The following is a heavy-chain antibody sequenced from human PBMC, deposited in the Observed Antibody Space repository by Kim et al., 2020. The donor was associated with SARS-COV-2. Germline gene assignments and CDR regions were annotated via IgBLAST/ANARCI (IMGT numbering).Heavy chain of an antibody. Sequence: NTKYSQKSQGRVTITRDTSANTAYMDLRSLTFEDTAIYYCARDMNPTVYDYWGQGTLVTVSS. CDR3: ARDMNPTVYDY. J-gene: IGHJ4*02. V-gene: IGHV1-3*01. CDR2: NT. D-gene: IGHD4-4*01.